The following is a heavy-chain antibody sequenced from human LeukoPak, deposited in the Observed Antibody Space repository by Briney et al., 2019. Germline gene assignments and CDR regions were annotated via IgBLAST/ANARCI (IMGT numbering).Heavy chain of an antibody. Sequence: GGSLRLSCAASGFTFSSYAMSWVRQAPGKGLEWVSAISGSGGSTYYADSVKGRFTISRDNSKNTLYLQMNSLRAEDTAVYYCAKRKPPNSGILTGSLDYWGQGTLATVSS. D-gene: IGHD3-9*01. J-gene: IGHJ4*02. CDR1: GFTFSSYA. CDR3: AKRKPPNSGILTGSLDY. CDR2: ISGSGGST. V-gene: IGHV3-23*01.